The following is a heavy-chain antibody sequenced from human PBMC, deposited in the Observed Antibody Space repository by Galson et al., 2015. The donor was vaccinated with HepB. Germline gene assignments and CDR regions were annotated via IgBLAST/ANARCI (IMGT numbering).Heavy chain of an antibody. J-gene: IGHJ3*02. Sequence: SVKVSCKASGGTFSSYAISWVRQAPGQGLEWMGGIIPIFGTANYAQKFQGRVTITADESTSTAYMELSSLRSEDTAVYYCARDDYVWGSYRTNAFDIWGQGTMVTVSS. V-gene: IGHV1-69*13. CDR3: ARDDYVWGSYRTNAFDI. CDR2: IIPIFGTA. CDR1: GGTFSSYA. D-gene: IGHD3-16*02.